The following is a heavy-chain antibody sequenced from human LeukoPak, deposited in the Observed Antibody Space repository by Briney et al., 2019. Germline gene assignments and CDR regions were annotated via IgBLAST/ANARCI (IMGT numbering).Heavy chain of an antibody. CDR3: ARGYLSSGWYRGGFDY. Sequence: PSETLSLTCTVSGGSISSYYWSWIRQPPGKGLEWIGYIYYSGSTNYNPSLKSRVTISVDTSKNQFSLKLSSVTAADTAVYYCARGYLSSGWYRGGFDYWGQGTLVTVSS. V-gene: IGHV4-59*12. CDR1: GGSISSYY. D-gene: IGHD6-19*01. CDR2: IYYSGST. J-gene: IGHJ4*02.